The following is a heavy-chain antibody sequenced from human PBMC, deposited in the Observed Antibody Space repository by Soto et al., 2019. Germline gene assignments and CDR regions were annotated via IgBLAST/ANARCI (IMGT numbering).Heavy chain of an antibody. D-gene: IGHD2-21*02. Sequence: QVQLVQSGAAVKKPGSSVKVSCKASGGTFSSYAISWVRQAPGQGLEWMGGIIPIFGTANYAQKFQGRVTITADESTSTAYMELSSLRSEDTAVYYCARSGYCGGDCYFYDYWGQGTLVTVSS. J-gene: IGHJ4*02. CDR3: ARSGYCGGDCYFYDY. V-gene: IGHV1-69*12. CDR1: GGTFSSYA. CDR2: IIPIFGTA.